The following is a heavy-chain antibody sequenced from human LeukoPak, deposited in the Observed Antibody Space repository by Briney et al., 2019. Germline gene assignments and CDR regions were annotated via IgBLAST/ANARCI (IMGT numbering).Heavy chain of an antibody. CDR3: ARDSVVAGVRRYMDV. CDR2: LHTTGST. CDR1: GDSISSYY. D-gene: IGHD2-15*01. J-gene: IGHJ6*03. V-gene: IGHV4-4*07. Sequence: SETLSLTCTISGDSISSYYWSWIRLLPGKGLEWIGRLHTTGSTNYNPSLASRVTISGETSKNQFSLKVTSVTAADAANYYCARDSVVAGVRRYMDVWGRGTTVTASS.